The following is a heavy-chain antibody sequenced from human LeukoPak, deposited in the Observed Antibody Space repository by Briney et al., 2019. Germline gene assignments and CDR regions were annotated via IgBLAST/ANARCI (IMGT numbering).Heavy chain of an antibody. Sequence: EPSETLSLTCAVYGGSFSDYYWTWIRQPPGKGLEWIGEIDRSESTNYNPSLKSRVTISVDTSKNQFSLKLNSVTAADTAVYYCARGRGIAAARGVRPWGQGTLVTVSS. V-gene: IGHV4-34*01. D-gene: IGHD6-13*01. CDR1: GGSFSDYY. CDR3: ARGRGIAAARGVRP. J-gene: IGHJ5*02. CDR2: IDRSEST.